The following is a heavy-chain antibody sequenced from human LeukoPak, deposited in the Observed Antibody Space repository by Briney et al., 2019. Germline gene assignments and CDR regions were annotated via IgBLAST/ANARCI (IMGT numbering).Heavy chain of an antibody. Sequence: GGSLRLSCAASGFTFSDFGIHWVRQAPGKGLEWVAFIRFDGSNKYYADSVQGRFTISRDNSKNTVYLQMNSLRAEDTAVYYCAKDHWRGYHFDSVGYYPGGDWGQGTLVTVSS. CDR1: GFTFSDFG. J-gene: IGHJ4*02. V-gene: IGHV3-30*02. CDR2: IRFDGSNK. D-gene: IGHD3-22*01. CDR3: AKDHWRGYHFDSVGYYPGGD.